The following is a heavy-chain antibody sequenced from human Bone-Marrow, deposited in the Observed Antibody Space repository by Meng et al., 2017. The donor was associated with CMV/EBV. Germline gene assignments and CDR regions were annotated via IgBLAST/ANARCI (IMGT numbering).Heavy chain of an antibody. CDR2: IYWNDDK. CDR3: AHFMTTVTTGWFDP. Sequence: SGFSLSTSGVGVVWIRQPPGKALEWLALIYWNDDKRYSSSLKSRLTITKETSKNQVVLTMTDVDPVDTGTYYCAHFMTTVTTGWFDPWGQGILVTVSS. V-gene: IGHV2-5*01. CDR1: GFSLSTSGVG. J-gene: IGHJ5*02. D-gene: IGHD4-11*01.